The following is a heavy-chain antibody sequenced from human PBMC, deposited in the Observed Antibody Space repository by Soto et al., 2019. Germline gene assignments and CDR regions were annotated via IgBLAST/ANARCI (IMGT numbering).Heavy chain of an antibody. Sequence: QVQLVQSGAEVKKPGASVKVSCKASGYTFTSYGISWVRQATGQGREWMGWISAYNGNTNYAQKLQGRVTMTTDTSKSTAYMELRSLRSDDTAVYYCERVPMVRGVIYYYYYYMDVWGKGTTVTVSS. CDR3: ERVPMVRGVIYYYYYYMDV. J-gene: IGHJ6*03. V-gene: IGHV1-18*01. CDR1: GYTFTSYG. D-gene: IGHD3-10*01. CDR2: ISAYNGNT.